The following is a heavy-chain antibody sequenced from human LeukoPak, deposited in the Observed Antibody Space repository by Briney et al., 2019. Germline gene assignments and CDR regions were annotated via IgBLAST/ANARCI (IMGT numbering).Heavy chain of an antibody. Sequence: SETLSLTCAVYGGPFSGHYWSWIRQPPGKGLEWIGEINHSGSTNYNPSLKSRVTISVDTSKNQFSLKLSSVTAADTAVYYCARGGEHDYGDYWFDYWGQGTLVTVSS. CDR3: ARGGEHDYGDYWFDY. CDR2: INHSGST. J-gene: IGHJ4*02. CDR1: GGPFSGHY. V-gene: IGHV4-34*01. D-gene: IGHD4-17*01.